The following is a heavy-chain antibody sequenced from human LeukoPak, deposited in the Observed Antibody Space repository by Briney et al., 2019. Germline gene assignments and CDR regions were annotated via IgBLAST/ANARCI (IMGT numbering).Heavy chain of an antibody. D-gene: IGHD6-19*01. J-gene: IGHJ6*02. CDR2: VKPDGSDK. Sequence: GGSLRLSCAASGFIFSSSWMSWVRQAPGKGLEWVANVKPDGSDKYYMDSVKGRFTISRDNAKNSLYLQMNSLRAEDTALYYCAKDMGTSYSSGWYFNGMDVWGQGTTVTVSS. V-gene: IGHV3-7*03. CDR3: AKDMGTSYSSGWYFNGMDV. CDR1: GFIFSSSW.